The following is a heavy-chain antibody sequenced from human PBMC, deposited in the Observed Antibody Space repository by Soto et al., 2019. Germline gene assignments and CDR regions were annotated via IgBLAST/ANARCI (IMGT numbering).Heavy chain of an antibody. J-gene: IGHJ4*02. CDR2: ISGSDGRT. V-gene: IGHV3-23*01. Sequence: EVQLLESGGGLVQPGGSLRLSCAASGFMFKKYAMSWVRQAPGKGLEWVSGISGSDGRTSYAESVKGRFTISRDNSKSTLHLQMNSLIHEDTAMYYCAKAHLSPLAARLYYFDYWGQGNLVTVSS. CDR1: GFMFKKYA. D-gene: IGHD6-25*01. CDR3: AKAHLSPLAARLYYFDY.